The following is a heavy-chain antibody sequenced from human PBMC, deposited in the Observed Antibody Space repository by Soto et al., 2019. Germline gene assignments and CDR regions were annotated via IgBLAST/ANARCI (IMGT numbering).Heavy chain of an antibody. Sequence: PGGSLRLSCAAPGFTFSSYGMHWVRQAPGKGLEWVAVIWYDGSNKYYADSVKGRFTISRDNSKNTLYLQMNSLRAEDTAVYYCARAPPIQLVYYYGMDVWGQGTTVTVSS. V-gene: IGHV3-33*01. D-gene: IGHD5-18*01. CDR3: ARAPPIQLVYYYGMDV. CDR2: IWYDGSNK. CDR1: GFTFSSYG. J-gene: IGHJ6*02.